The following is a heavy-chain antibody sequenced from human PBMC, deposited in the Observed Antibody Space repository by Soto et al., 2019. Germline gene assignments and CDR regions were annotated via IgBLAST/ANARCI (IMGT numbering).Heavy chain of an antibody. CDR1: GASITSHH. CDR3: ARQTDSYYTFDAFDI. CDR2: VYYSGNT. Sequence: PSETLSLTCTVSGASITSHHWTWIRQSPGAGLEYIGYVYYSGNTNYNPSLKSRVTISVDTSENQSSLKLSSVTAADTAVYYCARQTDSYYTFDAFDIWGQGTMVTVS. D-gene: IGHD3-22*01. J-gene: IGHJ3*02. V-gene: IGHV4-59*08.